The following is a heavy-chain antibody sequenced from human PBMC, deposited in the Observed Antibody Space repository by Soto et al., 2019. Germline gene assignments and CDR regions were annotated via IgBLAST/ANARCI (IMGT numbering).Heavy chain of an antibody. CDR1: GDSMTKYY. CDR2: IYTSGST. V-gene: IGHV4-4*07. J-gene: IGHJ4*02. D-gene: IGHD1-26*01. CDR3: ARTVGAAYHFDF. Sequence: SETLSLTCNVSGDSMTKYYWSWIRQPAGKGLEWIGRIYTSGSTNYNPSLKSRVTMSIDTSNNHFSLNLKSVTAADTAVYYCARTVGAAYHFDFWGQGALVTVS.